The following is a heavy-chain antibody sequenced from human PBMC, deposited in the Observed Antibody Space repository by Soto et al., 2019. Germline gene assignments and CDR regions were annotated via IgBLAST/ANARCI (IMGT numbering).Heavy chain of an antibody. CDR1: GFTFSSYG. D-gene: IGHD3-3*01. CDR3: ARGGSRIFGVVSDY. CDR2: IWYDGSNK. J-gene: IGHJ4*02. V-gene: IGHV3-33*01. Sequence: QVQLVESGGGVVQPGRSLRLSCAASGFTFSSYGMHWVRQAPGKGLEWVAVIWYDGSNKYYADSVKGRFTRSRDNSKNTLYLQMNSLRAEDTAVYYCARGGSRIFGVVSDYWGQGTLVTVSS.